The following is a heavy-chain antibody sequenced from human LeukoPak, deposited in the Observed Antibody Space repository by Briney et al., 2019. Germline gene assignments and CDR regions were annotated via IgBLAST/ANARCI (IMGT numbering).Heavy chain of an antibody. D-gene: IGHD6-6*01. CDR1: GGSISSYY. CDR3: ARHLGIAARPTDY. CDR2: IYYSGST. Sequence: SETLSLTCTVSGGSISSYYWSWIRQPPGKGLEWIGSIYYSGSTYYNPSLKSRVTISVDTSKNQFSLKLSSVTAADTAVYNCARHLGIAARPTDYWGQGTLVTVSS. V-gene: IGHV4-39*01. J-gene: IGHJ4*02.